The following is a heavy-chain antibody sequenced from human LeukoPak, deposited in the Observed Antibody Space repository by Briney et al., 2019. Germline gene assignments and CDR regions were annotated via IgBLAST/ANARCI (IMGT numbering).Heavy chain of an antibody. V-gene: IGHV3-30*02. J-gene: IGHJ2*01. Sequence: PGGSLRLSCAASGFNFSIYGMHWVRQAPGRGLEWVAFVGLDENDRQYADSVKGRFTISRDNSRNTLSLYMNSLRADDTAVYFCAKEPPGGWSIDLCGRGTLVIVSS. CDR2: VGLDENDR. CDR3: AKEPPGGWSIDL. CDR1: GFNFSIYG. D-gene: IGHD3-16*01.